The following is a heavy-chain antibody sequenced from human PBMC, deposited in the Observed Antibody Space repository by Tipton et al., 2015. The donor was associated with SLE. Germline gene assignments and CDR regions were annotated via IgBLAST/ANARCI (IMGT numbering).Heavy chain of an antibody. V-gene: IGHV4-4*07. CDR3: ARHDPGTENWFDP. D-gene: IGHD3/OR15-3a*01. Sequence: TLSLTCTVSGDSITNYYWSWIRQPAGKGLEWIGRIDTSGGTIYNPSLKSRVTMSKDTSKNQFSLKLSSVTAADSALYYCARHDPGTENWFDPRGQGSLVIVSS. CDR2: IDTSGGT. CDR1: GDSITNYY. J-gene: IGHJ5*02.